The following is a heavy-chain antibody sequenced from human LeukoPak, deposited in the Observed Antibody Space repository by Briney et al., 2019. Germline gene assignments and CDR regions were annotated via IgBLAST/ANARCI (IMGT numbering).Heavy chain of an antibody. J-gene: IGHJ6*02. V-gene: IGHV3-66*01. CDR3: ARDYQLDYYYYGMDV. CDR1: GFTVSSNY. CDR2: MYNRGSP. D-gene: IGHD2-2*01. Sequence: PGGSLRLSCAVSGFTVSSNYMSRVRQAPGKGLECVSVMYNRGSPYYADSVKGRFTISRDNAKNSLDLQMNSLRAEDTAVYYCARDYQLDYYYYGMDVWGQGTTVTVSS.